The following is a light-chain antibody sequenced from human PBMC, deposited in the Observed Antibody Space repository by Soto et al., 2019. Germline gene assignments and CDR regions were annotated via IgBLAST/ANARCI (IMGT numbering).Light chain of an antibody. CDR2: SAS. CDR1: QSVSNH. J-gene: IGKJ4*01. CDR3: QQRSNWPLT. Sequence: EVVLTQSPATLSLSPGERVTLSCRASQSVSNHLAWYQQRPGQAPRLLIYSASNRATGVPARFSGSGSGTDFTLTISSLEPEDFAVYYCQQRSNWPLTFGGGTKVEIK. V-gene: IGKV3-11*01.